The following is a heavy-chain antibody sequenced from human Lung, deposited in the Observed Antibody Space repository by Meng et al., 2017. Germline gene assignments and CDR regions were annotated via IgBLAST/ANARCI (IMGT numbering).Heavy chain of an antibody. V-gene: IGHV1-69*13. CDR3: ARGRRNEPLFDY. Sequence: QVQLMQSGAEVKKPGSSVKVACKTSGGSFSTHTFSWVRQAPGQGLEWMGGLIAVFDKTKAAPRFQDRVTFTADESTSTAYMELSSLTFDDTAVYFCARGRRNEPLFDYWGQGTLVTSPQ. D-gene: IGHD1-14*01. CDR2: LIAVFDKT. J-gene: IGHJ4*02. CDR1: GGSFSTHT.